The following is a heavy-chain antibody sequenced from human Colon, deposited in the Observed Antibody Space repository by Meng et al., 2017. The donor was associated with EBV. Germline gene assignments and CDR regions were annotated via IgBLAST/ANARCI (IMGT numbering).Heavy chain of an antibody. V-gene: IGHV3-21*01. CDR3: ARRVGTGFDY. D-gene: IGHD1-1*01. Sequence: EVHLVESGGXXXXXGXSLXLSCAGSVFIFRTYSLNWVRQAPGKGLEWVASLSDSGTYMYYADSVRGRFTISGDYAKNSLYLEMNSLTAEDTGVYYCARRVGTGFDYWGPGTLVTVSS. CDR2: LSDSGTYM. CDR1: VFIFRTYS. J-gene: IGHJ4*02.